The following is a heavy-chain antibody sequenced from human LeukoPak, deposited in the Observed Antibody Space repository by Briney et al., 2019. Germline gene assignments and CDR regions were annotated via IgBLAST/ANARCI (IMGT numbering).Heavy chain of an antibody. CDR2: ISGSGGST. D-gene: IGHD3-3*01. J-gene: IGHJ4*02. CDR1: GFTFSSYA. Sequence: GGSLRLSCAASGFTFSSYAMSWVRQAPGKGLEWVSAISGSGGSTYYADSVKGRFTISRDNSKDTLYLQMNSLRAEDTAVYYCANVEELIFGAVRSHYFDYWGQGTLVTVSS. V-gene: IGHV3-23*01. CDR3: ANVEELIFGAVRSHYFDY.